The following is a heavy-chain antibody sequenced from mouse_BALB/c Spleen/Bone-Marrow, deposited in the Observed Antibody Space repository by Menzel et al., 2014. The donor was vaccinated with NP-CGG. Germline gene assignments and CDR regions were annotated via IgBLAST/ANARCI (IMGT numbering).Heavy chain of an antibody. V-gene: IGHV1-9*01. CDR3: AREDGLWYFDV. CDR2: ILPGSGST. Sequence: GAELMKPGASVKISCKATGYTFSSYWIEWVKQRPGHGLEWIGEILPGSGSTNYNEKFKGKATFTADTSSNTAYMQLSSLTSEDSAVYYCAREDGLWYFDVWGAGTTVTDS. D-gene: IGHD1-1*01. J-gene: IGHJ1*01. CDR1: GYTFSSYW.